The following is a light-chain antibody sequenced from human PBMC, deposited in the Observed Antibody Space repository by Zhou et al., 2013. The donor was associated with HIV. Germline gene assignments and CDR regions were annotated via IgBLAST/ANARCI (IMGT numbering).Light chain of an antibody. J-gene: IGKJ4*01. Sequence: VVLTQSPATLSVSPGDRATLSCRTSQSVGGSLAWYQQKSGQVPRLLIYGASSRATGIPDRFSGSGSGTDFTLTISRLEPEDFAVYYCQQYGSSPLTFGGGTKVEIK. CDR1: QSVGGS. CDR2: GAS. CDR3: QQYGSSPLT. V-gene: IGKV3-20*01.